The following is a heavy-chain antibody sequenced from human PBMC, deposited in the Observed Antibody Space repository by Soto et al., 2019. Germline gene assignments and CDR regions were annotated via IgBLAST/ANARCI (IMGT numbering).Heavy chain of an antibody. CDR2: IGVGGTTI. D-gene: IGHD6-19*01. V-gene: IGHV3-48*03. CDR3: ARGLYYFDY. CDR1: GFTFSPYE. J-gene: IGHJ4*02. Sequence: GGSLRVSCATYGFTFSPYEMNWVRQSPGKGLEWVSYIGVGGTTIYYADSVKGRFTISRDNAKNSLYLQMNSLRAEDTAVYYCARGLYYFDYWGQGTLVTVSS.